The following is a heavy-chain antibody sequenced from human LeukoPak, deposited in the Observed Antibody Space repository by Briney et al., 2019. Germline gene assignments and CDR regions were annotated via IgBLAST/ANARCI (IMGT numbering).Heavy chain of an antibody. CDR3: ARSSLYYFTLDS. CDR1: GFTFSTYG. CDR2: IYTGGST. Sequence: PGRSLRLSCAASGFTFSTYGMHWVRQAPGKGLEWVAVIYTGGSTYYTDSVKGRFTISRDDSKNTLYLQMNSLRAEDTAVYFCARSSLYYFTLDSWGQGALVTVSS. D-gene: IGHD3-10*01. V-gene: IGHV3-66*01. J-gene: IGHJ4*02.